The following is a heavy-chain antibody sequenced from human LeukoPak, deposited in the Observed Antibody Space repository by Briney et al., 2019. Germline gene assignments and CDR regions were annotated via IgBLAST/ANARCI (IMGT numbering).Heavy chain of an antibody. D-gene: IGHD6-19*01. V-gene: IGHV1-18*01. CDR1: GYTFTSYG. J-gene: IGHJ4*02. CDR2: ISAYNGNT. CDR3: AREPSPGIAVAGTNY. Sequence: GASVKVSCKASGYTFTSYGISWVRRAPGQGLEWMGWISAYNGNTNYAQKLQGRVTMTTDTSTSTAYMELRSLRSDDTAVYYCAREPSPGIAVAGTNYWGQGTLVTVSS.